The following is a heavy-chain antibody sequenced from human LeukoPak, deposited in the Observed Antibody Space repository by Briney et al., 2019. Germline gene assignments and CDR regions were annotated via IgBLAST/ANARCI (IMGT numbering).Heavy chain of an antibody. Sequence: SVKVSCKASGGTFSSYAISWVRQAPGQGLEWMGGIIPIFGTANYAQKFQGRVTITADESTSTAYMELSSLRSEDTAVYYCATAPTYYDFWSGYYRGYYFDYWGQGTLVTVSS. D-gene: IGHD3-3*01. CDR2: IIPIFGTA. CDR3: ATAPTYYDFWSGYYRGYYFDY. V-gene: IGHV1-69*13. CDR1: GGTFSSYA. J-gene: IGHJ4*02.